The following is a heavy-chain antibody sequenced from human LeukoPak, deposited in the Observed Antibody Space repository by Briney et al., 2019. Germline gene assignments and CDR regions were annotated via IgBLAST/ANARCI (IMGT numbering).Heavy chain of an antibody. V-gene: IGHV3-11*01. D-gene: IGHD1-1*01. CDR2: IRSGATTI. Sequence: PGGSLRLSCEASGFPFSDYYMSWIRQPPGKGLEWIAYIRSGATTIYYADSVKGRFTISRDDAKNSLFLQMNSLRAEDTAIYYCATINFRPYWGQGTLVTVSS. CDR3: ATINFRPY. CDR1: GFPFSDYY. J-gene: IGHJ4*02.